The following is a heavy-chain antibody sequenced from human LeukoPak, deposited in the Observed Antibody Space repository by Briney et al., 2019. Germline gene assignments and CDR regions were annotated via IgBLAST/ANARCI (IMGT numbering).Heavy chain of an antibody. J-gene: IGHJ4*02. D-gene: IGHD5-18*01. CDR2: INTNTGNP. Sequence: ASVKVSCKASGYTFTSYAMNWVRQAPVQGLEWMGWINTNTGNPTYAQGFTGRFVFSLDTSVSTAYLQISSLKAEDTAVYYCARILQRGYSYGDFDYWGQGTLVTVSS. CDR3: ARILQRGYSYGDFDY. CDR1: GYTFTSYA. V-gene: IGHV7-4-1*02.